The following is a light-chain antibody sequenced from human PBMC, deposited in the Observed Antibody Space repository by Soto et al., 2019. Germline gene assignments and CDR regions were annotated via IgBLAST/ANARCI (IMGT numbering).Light chain of an antibody. CDR2: AAS. J-gene: IGKJ1*01. Sequence: DIPMSQSPSSLSASVGHRVTITCRASQAITTHLAWIQQKPGKAPKSLIYAASSLQSGVPSKLSGSGSGTDFTPTISSLQPEDFATYYCHQYKSYPMTLGQGTKVEIK. CDR3: HQYKSYPMT. V-gene: IGKV1-16*02. CDR1: QAITTH.